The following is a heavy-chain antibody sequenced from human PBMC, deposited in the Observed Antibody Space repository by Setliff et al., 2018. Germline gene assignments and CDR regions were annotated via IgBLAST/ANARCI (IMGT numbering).Heavy chain of an antibody. J-gene: IGHJ6*02. CDR3: ARGLSSSWYLYYYGMDV. V-gene: IGHV4-34*01. Sequence: SETLSLTCAVYGGSSSGYYWSWIRQPPGKGPEWIGEINHSGSTNYNPSLKSRVTISVDTSKNQFSLKLSSVTAADTAVYYCARGLSSSWYLYYYGMDVWGQGTTVTVSS. CDR1: GGSSSGYY. D-gene: IGHD6-13*01. CDR2: INHSGST.